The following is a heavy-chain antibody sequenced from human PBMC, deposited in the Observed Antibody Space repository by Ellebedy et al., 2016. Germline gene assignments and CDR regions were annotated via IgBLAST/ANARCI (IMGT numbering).Heavy chain of an antibody. CDR2: TYGNDDK. Sequence: SGPTLVKPTQNLTLTCTFSGFSLTTSAVVVGWIRQPPGKALEWLAFTYGNDDKRYSPSLKSRLTITKDTSKNQVVLTMTNMDPVDTGTYYCAHRTTVTSVDYWGQGTLVTVSS. CDR3: AHRTTVTSVDY. D-gene: IGHD4-11*01. J-gene: IGHJ4*02. CDR1: GFSLTTSAVV. V-gene: IGHV2-5*01.